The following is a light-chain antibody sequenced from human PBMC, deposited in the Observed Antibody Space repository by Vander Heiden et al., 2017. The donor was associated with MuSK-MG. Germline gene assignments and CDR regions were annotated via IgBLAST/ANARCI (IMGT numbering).Light chain of an antibody. J-gene: IGKJ1*01. V-gene: IGKV2-28*01. Sequence: DIVMTQSPLSLPVTPGEPASISCRSSQSLLHSNGYNYLDWYLQKPGQSPQLLIYLGSNRASGVPDRFSGSGSGTDFTLKISRVEAEDVGVYYCMQALHTPWKFGQGTKVEIK. CDR1: QSLLHSNGYNY. CDR3: MQALHTPWK. CDR2: LGS.